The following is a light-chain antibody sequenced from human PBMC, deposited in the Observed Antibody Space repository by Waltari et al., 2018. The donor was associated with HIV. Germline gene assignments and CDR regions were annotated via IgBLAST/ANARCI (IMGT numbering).Light chain of an antibody. J-gene: IGKJ1*01. Sequence: IVLTQSPGTLSLSPGESATFSCRASQSVSSDLAWYHQRPGQAPRLLIYSASTRATGIPDRFSGSGSGTDFTLTINSLEPEDSAVYYCQHYTSSPTWTFGQGTKVEIK. CDR2: SAS. CDR1: QSVSSD. V-gene: IGKV3-20*01. CDR3: QHYTSSPTWT.